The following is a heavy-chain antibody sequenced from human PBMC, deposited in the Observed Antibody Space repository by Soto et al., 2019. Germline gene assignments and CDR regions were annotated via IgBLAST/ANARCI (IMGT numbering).Heavy chain of an antibody. J-gene: IGHJ4*02. CDR1: GYTFTSYY. D-gene: IGHD3-22*01. CDR2: INPSGGST. V-gene: IGHV1-46*01. Sequence: ASVKVSCKASGYTFTSYYMHWVRQAPGQGLEWMGIINPSGGSTSYAQKFQGRVTMTRDTSTSTVYMELSSLRSEDTAVYYCARISLDEYYYDSSGPGPFDYWGQGPLVTVSS. CDR3: ARISLDEYYYDSSGPGPFDY.